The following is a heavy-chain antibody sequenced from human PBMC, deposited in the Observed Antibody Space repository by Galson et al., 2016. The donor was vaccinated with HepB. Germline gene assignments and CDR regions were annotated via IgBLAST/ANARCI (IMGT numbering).Heavy chain of an antibody. CDR3: ARDRGFDEDAFDM. CDR2: NGAFNGET. J-gene: IGHJ3*02. Sequence: SVKVSCKASGYSFSTFGISWVRQAPGQGLEWMGWNGAFNGETNCAEKFQGRVTKTTDTSTRTAYMELRRLRPYDTAVYYCARDRGFDEDAFDMWGQGTMVNV. V-gene: IGHV1-18*01. D-gene: IGHD3-10*01. CDR1: GYSFSTFG.